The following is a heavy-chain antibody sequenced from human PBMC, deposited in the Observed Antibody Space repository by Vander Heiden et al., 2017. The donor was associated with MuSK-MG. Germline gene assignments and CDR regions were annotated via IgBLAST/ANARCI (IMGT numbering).Heavy chain of an antibody. CDR3: ARIPFYDNSVINQ. J-gene: IGHJ4*02. V-gene: IGHV4-39*07. D-gene: IGHD3-22*01. CDR2: VYYTGTT. Sequence: QRQLQESGPGLVKPSETLSLNCTVSGGSVSSGLYYWAWIRQAPGLGLAWIGSVYYTGTTYYNPSLERRVTMSLDASKNQFSLTLTSVTAADTAVYFCARIPFYDNSVINQGGQGTLVTGSS. CDR1: GGSVSSGLYY.